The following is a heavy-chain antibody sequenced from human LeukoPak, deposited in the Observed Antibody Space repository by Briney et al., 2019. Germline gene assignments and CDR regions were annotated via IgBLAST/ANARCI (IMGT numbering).Heavy chain of an antibody. Sequence: GGSLRLSCAASGFTFSSYGMHWVRQAPGKGLEWVAFIRYDGSNKYYADSVKGRFTISRDNAKNSLYLQMNSLRVDDTAVYYCARGDFESGTYNDAFDIWGQGTMVTVS. CDR2: IRYDGSNK. CDR3: ARGDFESGTYNDAFDI. V-gene: IGHV3-30*02. CDR1: GFTFSSYG. D-gene: IGHD1-26*01. J-gene: IGHJ3*02.